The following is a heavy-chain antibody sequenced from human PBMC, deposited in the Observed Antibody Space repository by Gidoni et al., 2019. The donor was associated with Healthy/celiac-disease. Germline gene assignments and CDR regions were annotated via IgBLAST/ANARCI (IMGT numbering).Heavy chain of an antibody. D-gene: IGHD3-10*01. CDR3: AKEKYYYGSGSLIFDY. Sequence: EVQLLESGGGLVQPGGSLRLSCAASAFTFTNYAMSWVRQAPGKGLGWVSAISGSGGSTYYADSVKGRFTISRDNSKNTLYLQMNSLRAEDTAVYYCAKEKYYYGSGSLIFDYWGQGTLVTVSS. CDR2: ISGSGGST. V-gene: IGHV3-23*01. J-gene: IGHJ4*02. CDR1: AFTFTNYA.